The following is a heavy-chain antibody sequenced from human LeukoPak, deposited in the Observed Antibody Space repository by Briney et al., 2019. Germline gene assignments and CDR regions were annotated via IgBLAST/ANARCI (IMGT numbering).Heavy chain of an antibody. J-gene: IGHJ4*02. CDR2: IRYDGSNK. D-gene: IGHD3-22*01. CDR3: AKDDRRSITMTMGY. V-gene: IGHV3-30*02. Sequence: GGSLRLSCAASGFTFSSYGMHWVRQAPGKGLEWVAFIRYDGSNKYYADSVKGRFTISRDNSKNTLYLQMNSLRAEDTAVYYCAKDDRRSITMTMGYWGQGTLVTVSS. CDR1: GFTFSSYG.